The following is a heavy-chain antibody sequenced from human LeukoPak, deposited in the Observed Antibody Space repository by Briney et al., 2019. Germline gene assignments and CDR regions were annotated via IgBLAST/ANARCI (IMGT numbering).Heavy chain of an antibody. D-gene: IGHD2-15*01. J-gene: IGHJ5*02. CDR1: GFTFSSYA. CDR3: FGHCSGGSCYAFGDDWFDP. V-gene: IGHV3-23*01. Sequence: GGSLRLSCAASGFTFSSYAMSWVRQAPGKGLEWVSAISGSGGSTYYADSVKGRFTISRDNTKNTLYLQMNSLRAEDTAVYYCFGHCSGGSCYAFGDDWFDPWGQGTLVTVSS. CDR2: ISGSGGST.